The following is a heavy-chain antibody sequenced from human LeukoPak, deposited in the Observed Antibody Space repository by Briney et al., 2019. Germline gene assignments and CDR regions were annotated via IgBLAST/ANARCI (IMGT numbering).Heavy chain of an antibody. Sequence: GGSLRLSCAASGFTFDDYGMSWVRQAPGKGLEWVSGINWNGGSTGYADSVKGRFIISRDDAKNSLYLQMNSLRDEDTAVYYCAGDSGHHYDQLDCWGQGTLVTVSS. D-gene: IGHD3-22*01. J-gene: IGHJ4*02. CDR2: INWNGGST. CDR3: AGDSGHHYDQLDC. V-gene: IGHV3-20*04. CDR1: GFTFDDYG.